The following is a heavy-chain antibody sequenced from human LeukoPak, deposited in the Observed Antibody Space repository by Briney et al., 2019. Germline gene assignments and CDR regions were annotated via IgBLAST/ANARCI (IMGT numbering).Heavy chain of an antibody. CDR2: ISSSSSTI. CDR1: GFTFRNYG. V-gene: IGHV3-48*04. Sequence: GGSLRLTCTTSGFTFRNYGMTWVRQAPGKGLEWVSYISSSSSTIFYADSVKGRFTISRDNAKNSLYLQMNSLRAGDTAAYYCAREDSRDAFDIWGQGTMVTVS. CDR3: AREDSRDAFDI. J-gene: IGHJ3*02. D-gene: IGHD4-11*01.